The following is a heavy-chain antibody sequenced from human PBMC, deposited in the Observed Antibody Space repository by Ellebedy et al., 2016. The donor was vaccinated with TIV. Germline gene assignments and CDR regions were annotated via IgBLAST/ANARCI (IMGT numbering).Heavy chain of an antibody. J-gene: IGHJ4*02. CDR3: ARDGTLGDIVVVPAAPYYFDY. CDR2: ISYDGSNK. D-gene: IGHD2-2*01. CDR1: GFTFSSYA. Sequence: GESLKISCAASGFTFSSYAIHWVRQAPDKGLEWVAVISYDGSNKYYADSVKGRFTNSRDNSKNTLYLQMNSLRAEDTAVYYCARDGTLGDIVVVPAAPYYFDYWGQGTLVTVSS. V-gene: IGHV3-30-3*01.